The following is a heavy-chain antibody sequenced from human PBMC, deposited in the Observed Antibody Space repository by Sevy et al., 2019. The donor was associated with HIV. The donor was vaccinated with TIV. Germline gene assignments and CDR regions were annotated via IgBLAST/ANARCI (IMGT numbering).Heavy chain of an antibody. CDR1: GGSINSDH. CDR2: VYYTGGT. CDR3: TGRNDFDI. V-gene: IGHV4-59*08. Sequence: SETLSLTCTVSGGSINSDHWNWIRQPPGKGLEWIGYVYYTGGTNYNPSLKNRFTISVNRTKNQFSLKLTAVTAADTSGDSETGRNDFDIWGQGTMVTVSS. J-gene: IGHJ3*02.